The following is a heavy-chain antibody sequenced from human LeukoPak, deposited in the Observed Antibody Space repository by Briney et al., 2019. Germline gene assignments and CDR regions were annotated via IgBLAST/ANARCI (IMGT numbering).Heavy chain of an antibody. V-gene: IGHV5-51*01. J-gene: IGHJ1*01. CDR2: IYPGDSDT. Sequence: GESLKISCKASGYSFTDYWIGWVRQMPGKGLEWMGIIYPGDSDTRYSPSFQGQVTISADKSISTAYLQWSSLKASDTAMYYCASVLAARQVYFQHWGQGTLVTVSS. CDR1: GYSFTDYW. D-gene: IGHD6-6*01. CDR3: ASVLAARQVYFQH.